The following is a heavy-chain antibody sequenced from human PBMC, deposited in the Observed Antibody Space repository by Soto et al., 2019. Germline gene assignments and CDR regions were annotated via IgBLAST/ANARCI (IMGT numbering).Heavy chain of an antibody. Sequence: GGSLRLSCAASGFTFSSYSMNWVRQAPGKGLEWVSSISSSSSYIYYADSVKGRFTIPRDNSKNSLYLQMNSLRAEDTAVYYCARDREMAQIPALDYWGQGTLVTVSS. CDR2: ISSSSSYI. V-gene: IGHV3-21*01. CDR1: GFTFSSYS. D-gene: IGHD2-21*01. CDR3: ARDREMAQIPALDY. J-gene: IGHJ4*02.